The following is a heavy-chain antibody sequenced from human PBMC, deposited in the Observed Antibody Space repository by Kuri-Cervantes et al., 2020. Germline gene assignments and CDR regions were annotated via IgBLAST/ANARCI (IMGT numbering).Heavy chain of an antibody. V-gene: IGHV3-38-3*01. Sequence: GGSLRLSCAASGFTFSNYAMSWARQAPGKGLEWVSSISGGSTYYADSRKGRFTISRDNSKNTLHLQMSSLRAEDTAVYYCARDASLDFWSGYFGYWGQGTLVTVSS. D-gene: IGHD3-3*01. CDR2: ISGGST. CDR3: ARDASLDFWSGYFGY. CDR1: GFTFSNYA. J-gene: IGHJ4*02.